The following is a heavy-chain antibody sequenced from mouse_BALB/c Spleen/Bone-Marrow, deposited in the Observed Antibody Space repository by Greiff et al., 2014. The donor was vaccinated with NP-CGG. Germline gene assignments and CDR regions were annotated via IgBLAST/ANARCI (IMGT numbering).Heavy chain of an antibody. J-gene: IGHJ3*01. CDR3: ASYYYDSCGFAY. CDR2: IDLANGNT. Sequence: EVKLMESGAEFVKPGASVKLSCTASGFNIKDTYMHWVKQRPEQGLEWIGRIDLANGNTKYDPKFQGKATITADTSSNTTYLQLSSLTSEDAAVYYCASYYYDSCGFAYWGQGTLVTVSA. V-gene: IGHV14-3*02. CDR1: GFNIKDTY. D-gene: IGHD1-1*01.